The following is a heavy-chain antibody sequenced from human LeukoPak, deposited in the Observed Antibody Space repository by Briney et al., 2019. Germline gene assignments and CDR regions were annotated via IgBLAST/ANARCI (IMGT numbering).Heavy chain of an antibody. D-gene: IGHD3-22*01. V-gene: IGHV3-23*01. CDR1: GFTFNNFP. J-gene: IGHJ4*02. Sequence: GGSLRLSCAASGFTFNNFPMSWVRQVPGKGLEWVSSISGSGGTTYYAGSVRGSFTISRDNAKKTLFLHMRSLRAEDTALYYCAKDGYFHDSSGYSYFDSWGQGILVSVSS. CDR3: AKDGYFHDSSGYSYFDS. CDR2: ISGSGGTT.